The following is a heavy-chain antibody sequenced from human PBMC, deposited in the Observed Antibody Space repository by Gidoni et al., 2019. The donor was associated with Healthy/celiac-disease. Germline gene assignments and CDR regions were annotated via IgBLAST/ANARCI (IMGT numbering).Heavy chain of an antibody. CDR3: ARVLRYFDWLPRGWFDP. CDR1: GGSFSGYY. CDR2: INHSGSP. D-gene: IGHD3-9*01. V-gene: IGHV4-34*01. Sequence: QVQLQQWGAGLLKPSETLSLTCAVYGGSFSGYYWSWIRQPPGKGLEWIGEINHSGSPNYNPSLKSRVTISVDTSKNQFSLKLSSVTAADTAVYYCARVLRYFDWLPRGWFDPWGQGTLVTVSS. J-gene: IGHJ5*02.